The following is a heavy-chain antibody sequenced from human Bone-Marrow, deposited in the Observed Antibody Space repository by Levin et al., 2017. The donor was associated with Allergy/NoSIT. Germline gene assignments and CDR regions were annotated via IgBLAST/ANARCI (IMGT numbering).Heavy chain of an antibody. J-gene: IGHJ4*02. CDR1: GFTFSSYA. CDR2: IISSSTYM. V-gene: IGHV3-21*01. D-gene: IGHD2-2*02. CDR3: AGACSSSTCYTDY. Sequence: GGSLRLSCAASGFTFSSYAMKWVRQAPGKGLEWVSSIISSSTYMYYADSVKGRFTISRDNAKNSLFLQMNSLRAEDTAVYYCAGACSSSTCYTDYWGQGTLVTVSS.